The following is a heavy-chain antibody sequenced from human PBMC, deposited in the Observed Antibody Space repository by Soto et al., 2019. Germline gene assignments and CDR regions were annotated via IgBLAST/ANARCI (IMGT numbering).Heavy chain of an antibody. CDR2: IYSGGST. Sequence: EVQLVESGGGLVQPGGSLRLSCSASGFTVSTNYMTWVRQAPGKGLEWVSTIYSGGSTYYADSVKGRFTISRDNSENTLYLHMNSLRDEDTAVYYCARAPTDKQWAEYFQPWGQGARVPVSP. V-gene: IGHV3-66*01. CDR1: GFTVSTNY. CDR3: ARAPTDKQWAEYFQP. J-gene: IGHJ1*01. D-gene: IGHD6-19*01.